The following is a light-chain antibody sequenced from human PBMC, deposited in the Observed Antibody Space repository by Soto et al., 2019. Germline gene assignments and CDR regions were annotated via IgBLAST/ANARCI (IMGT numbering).Light chain of an antibody. CDR3: QQYDNLLRT. CDR1: QDISNY. J-gene: IGKJ4*01. V-gene: IGKV1-33*01. CDR2: DAS. Sequence: DIQMTQSPSSLSASVGDRVTITSQASQDISNYLNWYQQKPGKAPKLLIYDASNLETGVPSRFSGSGSGTDFTFTISSLQPEDIATYYCQQYDNLLRTFGGGTKV.